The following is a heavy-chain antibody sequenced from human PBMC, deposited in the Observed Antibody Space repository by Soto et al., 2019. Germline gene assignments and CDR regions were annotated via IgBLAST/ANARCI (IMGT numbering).Heavy chain of an antibody. D-gene: IGHD2-2*01. CDR3: ARDTLPGYCSSTSCYGGNWFDP. J-gene: IGHJ5*02. Sequence: ASETLSLTCTVSGGSISSYYWSWIRQPPGKGLEWIGYIYYSGSTNYNPSLKSRVTISVDTSKNQFSLKLSSVTAADTAVYYCARDTLPGYCSSTSCYGGNWFDPWGQGTLVTVSS. V-gene: IGHV4-59*01. CDR2: IYYSGST. CDR1: GGSISSYY.